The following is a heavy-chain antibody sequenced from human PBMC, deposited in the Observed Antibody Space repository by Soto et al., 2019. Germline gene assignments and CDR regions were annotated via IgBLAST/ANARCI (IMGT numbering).Heavy chain of an antibody. V-gene: IGHV4-39*02. CDR1: GGSISSSSYY. Sequence: PSETLSLTCTVSGGSISSSSYYWVWIRQPPGKGLEWIGSIYYSGSTYYNPSLKSRVTISVDTSKKHLALKLSSVTAADTAVYYCARSRYYFDYWGQGTLVTVSS. CDR3: ARSRYYFDY. J-gene: IGHJ4*02. CDR2: IYYSGST.